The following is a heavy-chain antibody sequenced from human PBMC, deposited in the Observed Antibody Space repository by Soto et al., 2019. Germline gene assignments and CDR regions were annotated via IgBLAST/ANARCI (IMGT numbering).Heavy chain of an antibody. CDR3: ARGPVRITIFCLVIIVRNTFDY. J-gene: IGHJ4*02. CDR2: LTHRGSN. Sequence: QVQLQQWGAGLLKPSETLSRTCAFYGVSVSGYYWSWIRQPQGKGLEWIGELTHRGSNNYNPSLTSSFTISVETTKTRSSLKLSSVTAADTDVYYCARGPVRITIFCLVIIVRNTFDYWGQGTLVTVSS. D-gene: IGHD3-9*01. V-gene: IGHV4-34*01. CDR1: GVSVSGYY.